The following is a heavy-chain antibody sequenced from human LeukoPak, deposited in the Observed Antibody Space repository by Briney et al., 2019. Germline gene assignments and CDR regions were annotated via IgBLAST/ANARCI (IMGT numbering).Heavy chain of an antibody. D-gene: IGHD3-22*01. CDR1: GFTFSSYA. CDR3: ASYYYDSSGYFGQVGLYTSV. CDR2: ISGSGGST. J-gene: IGHJ4*02. V-gene: IGHV3-23*01. Sequence: PGGSLRLSCAASGFTFSSYAMSWVRQAPGKGLEWVSAISGSGGSTYYADSVKGRFTISRDNSKNTLYLQMNSLRAEDTAVYYCASYYYDSSGYFGQVGLYTSVWGQGTLVTVSS.